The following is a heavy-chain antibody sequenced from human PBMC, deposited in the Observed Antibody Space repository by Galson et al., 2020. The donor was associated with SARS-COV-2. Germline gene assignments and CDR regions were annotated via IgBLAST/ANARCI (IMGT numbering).Heavy chain of an antibody. V-gene: IGHV3-21*01. CDR1: GFTFSRYN. J-gene: IGHJ4*02. CDR2: ISISSNYI. D-gene: IGHD5-18*01. CDR3: ARGGGYNYGSPSFDY. Sequence: ESLKISCAASGFTFSRYNMNLVLHAPGNGLEWVSSISISSNYIYYADSVKGRFTISRANAKNSLYLQLNSLRAEDTAVYYCARGGGYNYGSPSFDYWGQGTLVTVSS.